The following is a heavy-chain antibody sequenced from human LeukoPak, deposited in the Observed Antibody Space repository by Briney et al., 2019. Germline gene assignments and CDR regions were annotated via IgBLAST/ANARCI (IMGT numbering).Heavy chain of an antibody. V-gene: IGHV4-59*01. CDR3: AREGRYCSSTSCPYYYYYMDV. CDR1: GGSISSYY. Sequence: PSETLSLTCTVSGGSISSYYWSWTRQPPGKGLEWIGYIYYTGSTNYNPSLKSRVTISVDTSKDQFSLKLNSVTAADTAVYYCAREGRYCSSTSCPYYYYYMDVWGRGTTVTVSS. D-gene: IGHD2-2*01. CDR2: IYYTGST. J-gene: IGHJ6*03.